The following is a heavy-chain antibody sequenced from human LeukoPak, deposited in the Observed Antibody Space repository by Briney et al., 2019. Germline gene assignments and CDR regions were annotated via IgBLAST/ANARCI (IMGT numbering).Heavy chain of an antibody. CDR1: GVSISSSNSY. CDR2: IYYSGNT. D-gene: IGHD3/OR15-3a*01. V-gene: IGHV4-39*01. Sequence: PSETLSLTCTVSGVSISSSNSYWGWIRQPPGKGLEWIGSIYYSGNTYYNASLKSQVSISIDTSKNQFSLRLTSVTAADTAVYYCARQSGSGLFILPGGQGTLVTVSS. J-gene: IGHJ4*02. CDR3: ARQSGSGLFILP.